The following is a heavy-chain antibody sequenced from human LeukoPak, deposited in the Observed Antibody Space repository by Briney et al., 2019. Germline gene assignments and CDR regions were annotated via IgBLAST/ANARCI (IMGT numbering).Heavy chain of an antibody. Sequence: SETLSLTCAVYGGSFSGYYWSWIRQPPGKGLEWIGEINHSGSTNYNPSLKSRVTISVDTPKNQFSLKLSSVTAADTAVYYCASGGSYCSSTSCYPRDYWGQGTLVTVSS. J-gene: IGHJ4*02. CDR3: ASGGSYCSSTSCYPRDY. CDR2: INHSGST. D-gene: IGHD2-2*01. V-gene: IGHV4-34*01. CDR1: GGSFSGYY.